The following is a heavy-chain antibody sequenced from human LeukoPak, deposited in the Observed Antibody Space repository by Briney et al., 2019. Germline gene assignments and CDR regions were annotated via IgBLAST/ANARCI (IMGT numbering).Heavy chain of an antibody. J-gene: IGHJ6*02. CDR3: ARGYCSGGSCYSYSRYGMDV. Sequence: PGGSLRLSCAASGFTFSSSAMSWVRQAPGKGLEWVAAISDTGRLSYCADSVNGRFTISRDNSKNTLSLQMNSLRAEDTAVYYCARGYCSGGSCYSYSRYGMDVWGQGTTVTVSS. CDR2: ISDTGRLS. V-gene: IGHV3-23*01. D-gene: IGHD2-15*01. CDR1: GFTFSSSA.